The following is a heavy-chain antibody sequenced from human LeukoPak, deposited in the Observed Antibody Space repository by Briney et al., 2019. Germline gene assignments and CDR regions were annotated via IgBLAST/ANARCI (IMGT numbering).Heavy chain of an antibody. V-gene: IGHV5-51*01. J-gene: IGHJ4*02. CDR3: TSHLETSGYFAFDQ. Sequence: GESLKISCKGSGYRLNNYWIGWVRQRPGKGLEWMAIIYTANSDTTYSPSLQGQVTISIDKSIGTDSLQWRSLKASDTAMYYCTSHLETSGYFAFDQWGQGTLVTVSS. CDR1: GYRLNNYW. D-gene: IGHD3-22*01. CDR2: IYTANSDT.